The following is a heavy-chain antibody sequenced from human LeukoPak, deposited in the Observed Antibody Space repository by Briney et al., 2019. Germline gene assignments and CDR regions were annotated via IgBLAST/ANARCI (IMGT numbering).Heavy chain of an antibody. J-gene: IGHJ4*02. V-gene: IGHV4-34*01. CDR3: ARRGITIFGVVIRPFDY. CDR2: INHSGST. Sequence: SETLSLTCAVYGGSFSGYYWSWIRQPPGKGLEWIGEINHSGSTNYNPSLKSRVTISVDTSKNQFSLKLSSVSAADTAVYYCARRGITIFGVVIRPFDYWGQGTLVTVS. D-gene: IGHD3-3*01. CDR1: GGSFSGYY.